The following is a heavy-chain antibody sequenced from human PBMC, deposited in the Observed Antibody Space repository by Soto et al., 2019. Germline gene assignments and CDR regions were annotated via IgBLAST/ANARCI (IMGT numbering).Heavy chain of an antibody. CDR3: AKDLIDYSNYSFDY. Sequence: PGGSLRLSCAASGFSFSNCAMSWVRQAPGKGLEWVSGISNSGSTYYADSLKGRFTISRDNSKNTLYLQMNSLRAEDTAVYYCAKDLIDYSNYSFDYWGQGTLVTVYS. D-gene: IGHD4-4*01. CDR2: ISNSGST. CDR1: GFSFSNCA. J-gene: IGHJ4*02. V-gene: IGHV3-23*01.